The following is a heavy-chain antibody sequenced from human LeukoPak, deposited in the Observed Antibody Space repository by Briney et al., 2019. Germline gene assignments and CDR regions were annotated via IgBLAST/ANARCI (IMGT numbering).Heavy chain of an antibody. D-gene: IGHD3-22*01. V-gene: IGHV3-23*01. J-gene: IGHJ3*02. CDR2: ISCSGGST. CDR1: GFTFSSYT. Sequence: GGSLRLSCAASGFTFSSYTMHWGRQAPGKGLEWVSAISCSGGSTYYADSVKGHFTISRDNSKDTLYPQVKSLRAEDTAVYYFAKDRMCVVVIALTTDAFDIWGQGTMVTVSS. CDR3: AKDRMCVVVIALTTDAFDI.